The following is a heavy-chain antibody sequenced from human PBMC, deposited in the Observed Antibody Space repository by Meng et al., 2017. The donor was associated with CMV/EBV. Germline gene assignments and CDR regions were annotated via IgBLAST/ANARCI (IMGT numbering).Heavy chain of an antibody. V-gene: IGHV1-2*02. CDR3: ARVSSSEGGIDY. CDR2: INPNSGGT. Sequence: KASGYNFTGYYMHWVRQAPGQGLEWMGWINPNSGGTNYAQKFQGRVTMTRDTSISTAYMELSRLRSDDTAVYYCARVSSSEGGIDYWGQGTLVTVSS. J-gene: IGHJ4*02. D-gene: IGHD6-6*01. CDR1: GYNFTGYY.